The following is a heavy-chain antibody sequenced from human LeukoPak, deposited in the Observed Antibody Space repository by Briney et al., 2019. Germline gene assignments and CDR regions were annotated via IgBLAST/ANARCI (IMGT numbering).Heavy chain of an antibody. CDR3: ARGGWLPPDY. J-gene: IGHJ4*02. Sequence: SETLSLTCTVSGDSMNTYYWSWIRQHAGKGLEWIGHVYSTGSTIYNPSLKSRVTISIDTSKNEFSLNLDSMTAADTAVYYCARGGWLPPDYWGQGTLVTVSS. CDR2: VYSTGST. V-gene: IGHV4-4*07. D-gene: IGHD3-22*01. CDR1: GDSMNTYY.